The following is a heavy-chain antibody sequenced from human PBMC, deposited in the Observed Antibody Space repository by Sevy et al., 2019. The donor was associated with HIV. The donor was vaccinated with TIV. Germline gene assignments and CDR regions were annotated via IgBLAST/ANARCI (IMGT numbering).Heavy chain of an antibody. CDR1: GNTLSDLS. J-gene: IGHJ4*02. Sequence: ASVKVSCKVSGNTLSDLSMHWVRQSPGKGFGWIGGFDPEDGEPIYARKFQGRVTVTEDTSTDTAYMELSSLRSEDTAVYYCASVGYYDSTAHKQDLGGYWGQGTLITVSS. CDR3: ASVGYYDSTAHKQDLGGY. V-gene: IGHV1-24*01. D-gene: IGHD3-16*01. CDR2: FDPEDGEP.